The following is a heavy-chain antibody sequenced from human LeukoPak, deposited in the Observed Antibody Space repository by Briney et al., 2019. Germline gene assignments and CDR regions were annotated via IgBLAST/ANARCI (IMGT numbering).Heavy chain of an antibody. CDR3: ATLTTVTNKGDY. CDR2: IYYSGST. Sequence: PSETLSLTCTVSGGSISSYYWSWIRQPPGKGLEWIGYIYYSGSTNYNPSLKSRVTISVDTSKNQFSLKLSSVTAADTAVHYCATLTTVTNKGDYWGQGTLVTVSS. V-gene: IGHV4-59*01. CDR1: GGSISSYY. J-gene: IGHJ4*02. D-gene: IGHD4-17*01.